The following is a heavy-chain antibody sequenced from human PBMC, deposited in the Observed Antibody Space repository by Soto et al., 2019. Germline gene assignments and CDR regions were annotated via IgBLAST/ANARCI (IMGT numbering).Heavy chain of an antibody. CDR1: GFTFSSYA. CDR3: AKDTSGRGDFNYFDY. CDR2: ISGSGGST. J-gene: IGHJ4*02. D-gene: IGHD3-3*01. Sequence: PGGSLRLSCAASGFTFSSYAMSWVRQAPGKGLEWVSAISGSGGSTYYADSVKGRFTISRDNSKNTLYLQMNSLRAEDTAVYYCAKDTSGRGDFNYFDYWGQGTLVTVSS. V-gene: IGHV3-23*01.